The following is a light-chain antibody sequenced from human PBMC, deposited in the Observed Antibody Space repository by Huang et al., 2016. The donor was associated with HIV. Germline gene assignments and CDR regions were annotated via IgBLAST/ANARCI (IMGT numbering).Light chain of an antibody. V-gene: IGKV1-39*01. J-gene: IGKJ2*01. CDR1: QSISSY. CDR3: QQSYTTPNT. CDR2: TAS. Sequence: DIQMTQSPSSLSASVGDRVNITCRASQSISSYLNWYEQKPGKAPNLLIYTASSLQRGVQSRFSGSGSGTDVTLTISSLQPEDFATYYCQQSYTTPNTFGQGTKLEIK.